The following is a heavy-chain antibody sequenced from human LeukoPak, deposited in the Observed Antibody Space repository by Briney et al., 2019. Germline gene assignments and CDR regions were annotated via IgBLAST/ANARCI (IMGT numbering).Heavy chain of an antibody. D-gene: IGHD6-13*01. CDR3: ARPFIAAAGPFDY. CDR1: GFTFSSYA. J-gene: IGHJ4*02. V-gene: IGHV3-30*04. Sequence: PGRSLGLSCAASGFTFSSYAMHWVRQAPGKGLEWVAVISYDGSNKYYADSVKGRFTISRDNSKNTLYLQMNSLRAEDTAVYYCARPFIAAAGPFDYWGQGTLVTVSS. CDR2: ISYDGSNK.